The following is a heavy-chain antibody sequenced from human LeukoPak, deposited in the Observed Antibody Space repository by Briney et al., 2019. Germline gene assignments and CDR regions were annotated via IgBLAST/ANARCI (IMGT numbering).Heavy chain of an antibody. Sequence: PGGSLRLSCAASGFTFSSCWMHWVRQAPGKGLVWVSRINGDGRTTNYADSVKGRFTISRDNAKNTLYLQMNSLRVEDTAVYYCLASGISASDGGQGTLVTVSS. CDR2: INGDGRTT. V-gene: IGHV3-74*01. D-gene: IGHD6-13*01. CDR3: LASGISASD. CDR1: GFTFSSCW. J-gene: IGHJ4*02.